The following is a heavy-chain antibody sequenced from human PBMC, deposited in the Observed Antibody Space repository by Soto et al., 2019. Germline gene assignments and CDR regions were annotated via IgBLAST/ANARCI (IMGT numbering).Heavy chain of an antibody. CDR3: ARGPNAFDI. CDR1: GFTVSSNY. CDR2: IYSGGST. V-gene: IGHV3-66*01. J-gene: IGHJ3*02. Sequence: GGPLRLPCAASGFTVSSNYMSWVRQAPGKGLEGFSVIYSGGSTYYADSVKGRFTISRDNSKNTLYLQMNSLRAEDTAVYYCARGPNAFDIWGQGTMVTVSS.